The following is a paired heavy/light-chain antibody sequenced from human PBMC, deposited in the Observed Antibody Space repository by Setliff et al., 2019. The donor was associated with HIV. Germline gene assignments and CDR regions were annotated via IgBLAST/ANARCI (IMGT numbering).Heavy chain of an antibody. Sequence: EVQLLESGGGLVQPGGSLRLSCAASGFTFSSYAMSWVRQAPGKGLEWVSAISGSGGSTYYADSVKGRFTISRDNSKNTLYLQMNSLRAEDTAVYYCAKKFKYYYDSSGYYYHEVPRDYMDVWGKGTTVTVSS. V-gene: IGHV3-23*01. CDR2: ISGSGGST. J-gene: IGHJ6*03. CDR3: AKKFKYYYDSSGYYYHEVPRDYMDV. CDR1: GFTFSSYA. D-gene: IGHD3-22*01.
Light chain of an antibody. J-gene: IGKJ2*03. Sequence: EIVLTQSPGTLSLSPGERATLSCRASQSVSSSYLAWYQQKPGQAPRLLIYGASSRATGIPDRFSGSGSGTDFTLTISRLEPEDFAVYYCQQYGSSPDSFGQGTKLEIK. CDR1: QSVSSSY. CDR2: GAS. CDR3: QQYGSSPDS. V-gene: IGKV3-20*01.